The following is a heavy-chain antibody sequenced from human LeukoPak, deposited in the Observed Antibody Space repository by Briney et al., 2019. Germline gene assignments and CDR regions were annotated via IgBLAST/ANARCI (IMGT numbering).Heavy chain of an antibody. D-gene: IGHD1-26*01. CDR3: TRRAWDLGNDAFDI. J-gene: IGHJ3*02. Sequence: SETLSLTCTVSGGSISGRSYYWGWIRQPPGGGLEWIGSLYYTGTTYYNPSLKSRVSISVDTSKIHFSVRLTSVTAADTAIYYCTRRAWDLGNDAFDIWGQGTMVTDPS. CDR1: GGSISGRSYY. V-gene: IGHV4-39*02. CDR2: LYYTGTT.